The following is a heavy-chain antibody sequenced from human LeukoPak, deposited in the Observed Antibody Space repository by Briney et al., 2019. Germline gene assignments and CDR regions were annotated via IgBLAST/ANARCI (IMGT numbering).Heavy chain of an antibody. CDR2: ISYDGSNK. Sequence: GRSLRLSCAASGFTFSSYAMHWVRQAPGKGLEWVAVISYDGSNKYYADSVKGRFTISRDNSKNTLYLQMNSLRAEDTAVYYCAKDYDSSGYSLYYYYYMDVWGKGTTVTVSS. V-gene: IGHV3-30*04. J-gene: IGHJ6*03. CDR3: AKDYDSSGYSLYYYYYMDV. CDR1: GFTFSSYA. D-gene: IGHD3-22*01.